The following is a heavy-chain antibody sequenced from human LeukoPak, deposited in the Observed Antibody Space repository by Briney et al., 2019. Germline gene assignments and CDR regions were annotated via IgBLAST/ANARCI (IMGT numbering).Heavy chain of an antibody. J-gene: IGHJ4*02. CDR2: ISYDGSNK. Sequence: GGSLRLSCAASGFTFRSYGMHWVRQAPGKGLEWVAVISYDGSNKYYADSVKGRFTISRDNSKNTLYLQMNSLRAEDTAVYYCAKTLGGSFDYWGQGTLVTVSS. CDR3: AKTLGGSFDY. V-gene: IGHV3-30*18. CDR1: GFTFRSYG.